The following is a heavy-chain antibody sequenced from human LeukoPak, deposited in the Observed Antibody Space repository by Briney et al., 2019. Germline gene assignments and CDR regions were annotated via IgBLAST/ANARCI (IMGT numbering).Heavy chain of an antibody. Sequence: SETLSLTCTVSGGSASSGSYYWSWIRQPPGKGLEWIGYIYYSGSTNYNPSLKSRVTISVDTSKNQFSLKLSSVTAADTAVYYCARVFGYYDILTGYFKHSGIDYWGQGTLVTVSS. D-gene: IGHD3-9*01. V-gene: IGHV4-61*01. CDR1: GGSASSGSYY. CDR3: ARVFGYYDILTGYFKHSGIDY. CDR2: IYYSGST. J-gene: IGHJ4*02.